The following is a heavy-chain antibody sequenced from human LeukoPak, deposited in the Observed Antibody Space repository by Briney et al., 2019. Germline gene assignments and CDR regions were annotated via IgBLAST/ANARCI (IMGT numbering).Heavy chain of an antibody. D-gene: IGHD3-3*01. CDR3: ARHLRFLEWFGY. J-gene: IGHJ4*02. V-gene: IGHV4-39*01. Sequence: SETMSLTCTVSGGSISSSSYYWGWIRQPPGKGLEWIGSIYYSGSTYYNPSLKSRVTISVDTSKDQFSLKLSSVTAADTAVYYCARHLRFLEWFGYWGQGTLVTVSS. CDR1: GGSISSSSYY. CDR2: IYYSGST.